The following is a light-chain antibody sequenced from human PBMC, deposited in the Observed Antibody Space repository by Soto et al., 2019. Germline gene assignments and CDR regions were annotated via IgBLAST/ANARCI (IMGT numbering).Light chain of an antibody. Sequence: EIVMTQSPATLSLSPGEKATLSCRASQSLNNNLAWYQQKPGQGPRLLIYFASTRATGIPARFSGSGSGTEFSLTISILQSEDFAIYYCQQYIAWPLTFGGGTKVETK. CDR2: FAS. V-gene: IGKV3-15*01. CDR3: QQYIAWPLT. CDR1: QSLNNN. J-gene: IGKJ4*01.